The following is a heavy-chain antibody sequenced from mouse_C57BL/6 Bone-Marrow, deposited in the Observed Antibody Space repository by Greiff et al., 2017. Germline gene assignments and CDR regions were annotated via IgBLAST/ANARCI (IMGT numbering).Heavy chain of an antibody. D-gene: IGHD1-1*01. CDR1: GYTFTSYW. J-gene: IGHJ1*03. CDR3: ARIYYGSRTNWYFDV. Sequence: QVQLQQPGAELVKPGASVKLSCKASGYTFTSYWMHWVKQRPGQGLEWIGMIHPNSGSTNYNEKFKSKATLTVDKSSSTAYMQLSSLTSEDSAVYYCARIYYGSRTNWYFDVWGTGTTVTVSS. V-gene: IGHV1-64*01. CDR2: IHPNSGST.